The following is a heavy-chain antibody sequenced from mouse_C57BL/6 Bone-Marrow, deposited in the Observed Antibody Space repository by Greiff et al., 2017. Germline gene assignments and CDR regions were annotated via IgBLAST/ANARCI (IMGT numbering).Heavy chain of an antibody. V-gene: IGHV5-6*01. CDR1: GFTFSRYG. J-gene: IGHJ1*03. CDR2: ISSGGSYT. CDR3: ARQDDGYPHWYFDV. Sequence: EVKLVESGGDLVKPGGSLKLPCAASGFTFSRYGMSWVRQTPDKRLEWVATISSGGSYTYYPDSVQVRFTISRDNAKNTLYLQMRSLKSEDTAMYYCARQDDGYPHWYFDVWGTGTTVTVSS. D-gene: IGHD2-3*01.